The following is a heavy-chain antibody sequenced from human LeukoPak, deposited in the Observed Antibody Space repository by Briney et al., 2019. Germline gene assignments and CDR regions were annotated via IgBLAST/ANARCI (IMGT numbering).Heavy chain of an antibody. CDR2: IMPVLDTG. Sequence: RASVKVSCKASGGSFRRYAFAWVRQAPGQGLEWMRGIMPVLDTGSYAQGFQGRVTITADRSTSTAYMELRSLRPEDTALYYCAARDNGNDLLSYHAMDVWGNGTTVTVSS. CDR1: GGSFRRYA. J-gene: IGHJ6*04. V-gene: IGHV1-69*06. D-gene: IGHD1-1*01. CDR3: AARDNGNDLLSYHAMDV.